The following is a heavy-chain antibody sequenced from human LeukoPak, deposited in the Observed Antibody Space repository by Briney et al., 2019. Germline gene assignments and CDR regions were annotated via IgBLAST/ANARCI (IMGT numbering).Heavy chain of an antibody. J-gene: IGHJ4*02. V-gene: IGHV4-39*01. D-gene: IGHD3-22*01. CDR1: GGLISGSHYY. Sequence: PSETLSLTCTVSGGLISGSHYYWARIRQPPGKGLEWIGMINYSGNRYYNPSLWSRVTISVDTSTNQFSLSVNSMTAADTAVYYCARGYDYWGQGTLVAVSS. CDR3: ARGYDY. CDR2: INYSGNR.